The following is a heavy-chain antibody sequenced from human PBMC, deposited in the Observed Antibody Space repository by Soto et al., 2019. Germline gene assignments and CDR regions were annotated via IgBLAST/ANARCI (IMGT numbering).Heavy chain of an antibody. V-gene: IGHV1-69*13. J-gene: IGHJ4*02. Sequence: GASVKVSCKASGGTFSSYAISWVRQAPGQGLEWMGGIIPIFGTANYAQKFQGRVTITADESTSTAYMELSSLRSEDTAVYYCARHYYDSSGYRSNIDYWGQGTLVTVS. D-gene: IGHD3-22*01. CDR2: IIPIFGTA. CDR3: ARHYYDSSGYRSNIDY. CDR1: GGTFSSYA.